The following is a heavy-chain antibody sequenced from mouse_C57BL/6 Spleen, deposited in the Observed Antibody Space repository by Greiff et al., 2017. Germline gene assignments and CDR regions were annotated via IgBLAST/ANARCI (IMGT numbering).Heavy chain of an antibody. J-gene: IGHJ3*01. Sequence: QVQLQQSGAELVKPGASVKISCKASGYTFTDYYINWVKQRPGQGLEWIGKIGPGSGSTYYNEKFKGKATLTADKASSTAYLQLSSLTSEDSAVYFCARSDYYGISYLFAYWGQGTLVTVSA. V-gene: IGHV1-77*01. CDR3: ARSDYYGISYLFAY. CDR1: GYTFTDYY. CDR2: IGPGSGST. D-gene: IGHD1-1*01.